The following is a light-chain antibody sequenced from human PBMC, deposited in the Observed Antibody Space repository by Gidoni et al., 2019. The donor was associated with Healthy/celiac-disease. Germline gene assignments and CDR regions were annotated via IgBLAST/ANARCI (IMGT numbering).Light chain of an antibody. CDR2: GAS. Sequence: EIVLTHSPGTLSLSPGERATLSCRASQSVSSSYLAWYQQKPGQAPRLLIYGASSRATGIPDRFSGSGSGTDFTLTISRLEPEDFAVYYCQQYGSSPSTFGGXTKVEIK. CDR1: QSVSSSY. V-gene: IGKV3-20*01. J-gene: IGKJ4*01. CDR3: QQYGSSPST.